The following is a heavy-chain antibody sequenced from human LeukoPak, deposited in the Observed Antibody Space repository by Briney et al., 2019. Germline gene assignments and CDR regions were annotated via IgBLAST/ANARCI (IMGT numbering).Heavy chain of an antibody. CDR2: INPNSGGT. D-gene: IGHD3-3*01. V-gene: IGHV1-2*02. Sequence: ASVKVSCKAFGYTFTRYYMHWVRQAPGQGPEWMGWINPNSGGTNYAQKFQGRVTMTRDTSISTAYMELSRLRSDDTAVYYCARDRAYYDYSLYFDYWGQGTLVTVSS. J-gene: IGHJ4*02. CDR3: ARDRAYYDYSLYFDY. CDR1: GYTFTRYY.